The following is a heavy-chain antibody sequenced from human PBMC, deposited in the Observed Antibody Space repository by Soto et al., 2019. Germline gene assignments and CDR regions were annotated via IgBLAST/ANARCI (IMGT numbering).Heavy chain of an antibody. Sequence: EVQLVESGGGLVQPGGSLRLSCAASGFTFSSYEMNWVRQAPGKGLEWVSYISSSGSTIYYADSVKGRFTISRDNAKNSLYLQMNSLRAEDTAVYYCARDLVLVVAAIPDGSSPWGQGTLVTVSS. J-gene: IGHJ5*02. V-gene: IGHV3-48*03. D-gene: IGHD2-15*01. CDR1: GFTFSSYE. CDR3: ARDLVLVVAAIPDGSSP. CDR2: ISSSGSTI.